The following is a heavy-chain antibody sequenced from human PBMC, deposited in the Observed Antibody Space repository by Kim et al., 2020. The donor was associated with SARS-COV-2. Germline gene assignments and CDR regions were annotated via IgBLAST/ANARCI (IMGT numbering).Heavy chain of an antibody. CDR3: ARGRALYSYGDQKLDY. Sequence: SETLSLTCAVYGGSFSGYYWSWIRQPPGKGLEWIGEINHSGSTNYNPSLKSRVTISVDTSKNQFSLKLSSVTAADTAVYYCARGRALYSYGDQKLDYWGQEPWSPSPQ. D-gene: IGHD5-18*01. J-gene: IGHJ4*01. V-gene: IGHV4-34*01. CDR1: GGSFSGYY. CDR2: INHSGST.